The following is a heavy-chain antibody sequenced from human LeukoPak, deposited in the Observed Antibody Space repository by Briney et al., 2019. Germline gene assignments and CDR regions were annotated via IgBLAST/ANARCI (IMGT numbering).Heavy chain of an antibody. CDR2: IYSGGST. CDR3: ARGARSGQTVQLGY. J-gene: IGHJ4*02. V-gene: IGHV3-53*01. Sequence: GGSLRLSCAASGFTFSSNYMSWVRQAPGKGLEWVSVIYSGGSTYYADSVKGRFTISRDNSKNTLYLQMNSLRAEDTAVYYCARGARSGQTVQLGYWGQGTLVTVSS. D-gene: IGHD2-15*01. CDR1: GFTFSSNY.